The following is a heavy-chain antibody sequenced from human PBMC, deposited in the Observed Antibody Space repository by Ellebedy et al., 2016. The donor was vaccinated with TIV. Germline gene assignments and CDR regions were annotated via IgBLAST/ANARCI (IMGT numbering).Heavy chain of an antibody. J-gene: IGHJ4*02. CDR3: AGQNYYGSGSYYRY. V-gene: IGHV3-7*04. Sequence: GESLKISCAASGFTFSRNWMSWVRQAPGKGLEWVANINQDGSAKYYVDYVKGRFTISRDNSKNTLYLQMNSLRAEDTAVYYCAGQNYYGSGSYYRYWGQGTLVTVSS. CDR2: INQDGSAK. CDR1: GFTFSRNW. D-gene: IGHD3-10*01.